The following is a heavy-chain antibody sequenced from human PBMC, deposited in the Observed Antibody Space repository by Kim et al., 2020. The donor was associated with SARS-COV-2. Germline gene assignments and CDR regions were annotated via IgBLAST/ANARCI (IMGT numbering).Heavy chain of an antibody. Sequence: GGSLRLSCAASGFTLSKYWMHWVRQAPGQGLVWVSRIDADGTITNYADSVKGRFTISRDNAKNTLYLQMNNLRAEDSAVYFCTRVEVQLAGAFDIWGQGTVVTVSS. CDR2: IDADGTIT. CDR3: TRVEVQLAGAFDI. CDR1: GFTLSKYW. D-gene: IGHD1-1*01. V-gene: IGHV3-74*01. J-gene: IGHJ3*02.